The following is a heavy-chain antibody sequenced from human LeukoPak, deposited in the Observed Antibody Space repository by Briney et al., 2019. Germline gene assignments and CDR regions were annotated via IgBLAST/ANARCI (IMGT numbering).Heavy chain of an antibody. CDR1: GGSFSGYY. CDR3: ARGVSIVVVPFDL. V-gene: IGHV4-34*01. CDR2: INHSGST. Sequence: KPSETLSLTCAVYGGSFSGYYWSWIRQPPGKGLEWIGEINHSGSTNYNPSPKSRVTISVDTSKNQFSLKLSSVTAADTAVYYCARGVSIVVVPFDLWGRGTLVTVSS. J-gene: IGHJ2*01. D-gene: IGHD2-2*01.